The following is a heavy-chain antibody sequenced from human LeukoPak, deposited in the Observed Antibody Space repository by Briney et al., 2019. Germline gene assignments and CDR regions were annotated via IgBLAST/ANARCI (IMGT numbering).Heavy chain of an antibody. CDR1: GGSISSYY. V-gene: IGHV4-59*01. CDR3: ARGTTVVAPVDY. Sequence: PSETLSLTCTVSGGSISSYYWSWIRQPPGKGLEWIGYIYYSGSTNYNPSLKSRVTISVDTSENQFSLKLSSVTAADTAVYYCARGTTVVAPVDYWGQGTLVTVSS. D-gene: IGHD4-23*01. J-gene: IGHJ4*02. CDR2: IYYSGST.